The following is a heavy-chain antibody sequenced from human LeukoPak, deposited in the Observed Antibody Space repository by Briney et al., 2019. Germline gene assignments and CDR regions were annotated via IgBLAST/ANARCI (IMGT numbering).Heavy chain of an antibody. V-gene: IGHV3-48*04. J-gene: IGHJ4*02. CDR3: ARDSLGRAATGIAMDY. Sequence: PGGSLRLSCAASGFTFSSYSMNWVRQAPGKGLEWVSYISSSSSTIYYADSVKGRFTISRDNAKNSLYLQMNSLRAEDTAVYYCARDSLGRAATGIAMDYWGQGTLVTVSS. CDR2: ISSSSSTI. D-gene: IGHD6-13*01. CDR1: GFTFSSYS.